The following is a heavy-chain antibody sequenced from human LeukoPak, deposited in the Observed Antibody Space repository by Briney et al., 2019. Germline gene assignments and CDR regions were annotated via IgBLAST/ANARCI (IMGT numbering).Heavy chain of an antibody. Sequence: ASVNVSCKASGYIFINYYMHWVRQAPGQGLEWMAIINPSGGSTTYAQNFQGRVTMTRDTSTSTDYLEVNSLRSDDTDVYYCAREGYGSGRRLGLDVWGQGTTVTVSS. CDR2: INPSGGST. V-gene: IGHV1-46*01. D-gene: IGHD3-10*01. CDR3: AREGYGSGRRLGLDV. CDR1: GYIFINYY. J-gene: IGHJ6*02.